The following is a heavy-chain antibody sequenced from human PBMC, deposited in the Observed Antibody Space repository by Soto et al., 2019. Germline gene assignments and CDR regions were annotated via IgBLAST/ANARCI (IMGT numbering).Heavy chain of an antibody. CDR3: AGPAAERVIAVAGPSEYYYYGMDV. V-gene: IGHV4-39*01. J-gene: IGHJ6*02. Sequence: QLQLQESGPGLVKPSETLSLTYTVSGGSISSSSYYWGWIRQPPGKGLEWIGSIYYSGSTYYNPSLKSRVTISVDTSKNQFSLKLSSVTAADTAVYYCAGPAAERVIAVAGPSEYYYYGMDVWGQGTTVTVSS. CDR2: IYYSGST. D-gene: IGHD6-19*01. CDR1: GGSISSSSYY.